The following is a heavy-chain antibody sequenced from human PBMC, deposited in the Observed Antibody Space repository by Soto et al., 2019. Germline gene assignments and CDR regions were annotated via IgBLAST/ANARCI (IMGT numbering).Heavy chain of an antibody. CDR1: GSTFSNYA. Sequence: GGSLRLSCAASGSTFSNYAMSWVRQAPGKGLEWVSGISGSGGSTYYADSVKGRFTISRDNSKNTLYVQMNSLRAEDTAVYYCAKDLGPVAVVPARPCDYWGRGTLVTVSS. V-gene: IGHV3-23*01. D-gene: IGHD2-15*01. CDR3: AKDLGPVAVVPARPCDY. J-gene: IGHJ4*02. CDR2: ISGSGGST.